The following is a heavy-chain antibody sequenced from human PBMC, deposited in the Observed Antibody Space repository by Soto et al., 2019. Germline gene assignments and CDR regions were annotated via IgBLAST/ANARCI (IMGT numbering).Heavy chain of an antibody. D-gene: IGHD6-19*01. V-gene: IGHV1-2*04. CDR1: GYTFTGYY. CDR3: ARGAEGAVTYVGAFDI. CDR2: INPNSGGT. Sequence: GASVKVSCKASGYTFTGYYMHWVRQAPGQGLEWMGWINPNSGGTNYAQKFQGWVTMTRDTSISTAYMELSRLRSDDTAVYYCARGAEGAVTYVGAFDIWGQGTMVTVSS. J-gene: IGHJ3*02.